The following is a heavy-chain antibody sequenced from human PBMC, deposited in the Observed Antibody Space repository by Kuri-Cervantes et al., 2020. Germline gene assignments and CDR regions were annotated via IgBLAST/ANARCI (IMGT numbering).Heavy chain of an antibody. Sequence: GESLKISCAASGFTFSSYAMHWVRQAPGKGLEWVAVISYDGSNKYYADSVKGRFTISRDNSKNSLYLQMNSLRDEDTAVYYCAREGLGGDIVVVPAAWEGAFDIWGQGTMVTVSS. J-gene: IGHJ3*02. D-gene: IGHD2-2*01. V-gene: IGHV3-30-3*01. CDR3: AREGLGGDIVVVPAAWEGAFDI. CDR1: GFTFSSYA. CDR2: ISYDGSNK.